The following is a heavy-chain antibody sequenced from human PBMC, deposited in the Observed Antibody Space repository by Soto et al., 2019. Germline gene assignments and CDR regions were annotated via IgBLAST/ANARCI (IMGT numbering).Heavy chain of an antibody. Sequence: SETLSLTCTVSGGSISSYYWSWIRQPPGKGLEWIGYIYYSGSTNYNPSLKSRVTISVDTSKNQFSLKLSSVTAADTAVYYCAREPEDYYDSSGPFDYWGQGTLVTVSS. D-gene: IGHD3-22*01. CDR3: AREPEDYYDSSGPFDY. CDR1: GGSISSYY. CDR2: IYYSGST. V-gene: IGHV4-59*12. J-gene: IGHJ4*02.